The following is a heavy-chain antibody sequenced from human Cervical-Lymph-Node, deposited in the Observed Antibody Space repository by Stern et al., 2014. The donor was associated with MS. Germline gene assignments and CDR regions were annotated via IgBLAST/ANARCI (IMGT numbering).Heavy chain of an antibody. Sequence: VQLVQSETEVKKPGASVKVSCKASGYTFTTYDIHWVRQATGHGLAWMGWINPNNDNAGYAQKFQGRVTMTTDTSIRTSYRERGSLTSEDTAVYYCARGPGAAALAVWGPGTTVTVSS. V-gene: IGHV1-8*01. J-gene: IGHJ6*02. CDR2: INPNNDNA. CDR1: GYTFTTYD. CDR3: ARGPGAAALAV. D-gene: IGHD6-13*01.